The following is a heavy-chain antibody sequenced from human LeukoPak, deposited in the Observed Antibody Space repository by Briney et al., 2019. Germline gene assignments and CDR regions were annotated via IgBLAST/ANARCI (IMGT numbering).Heavy chain of an antibody. J-gene: IGHJ2*01. CDR2: IYPGDSDT. D-gene: IGHD5-18*01. Sequence: GESLKISCQGSGYSFPSYWIAWVRQMPGKGLEWMGIIYPGDSDTRYSPSFQGQVTISADKSISTAYLQWSSLKASGTAMYYCARHAGDTAMVGYFDLWGRGTLVTVSS. CDR1: GYSFPSYW. CDR3: ARHAGDTAMVGYFDL. V-gene: IGHV5-51*01.